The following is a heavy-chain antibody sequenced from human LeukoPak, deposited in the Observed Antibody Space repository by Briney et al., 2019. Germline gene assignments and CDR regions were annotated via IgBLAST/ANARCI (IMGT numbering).Heavy chain of an antibody. CDR3: AKAGRDSGSYYFDY. CDR1: GFTLSSYA. CDR2: ISGSGGST. J-gene: IGHJ4*02. V-gene: IGHV3-23*01. Sequence: GGSLRLSCAASGFTLSSYAMSWVRQAPGKGLEWVSAISGSGGSTYYADSVKGRFTIPRDNSKNTLYLQMNSLRAEDTAVYYCAKAGRDSGSYYFDYWGQGTLVTVSS. D-gene: IGHD1-26*01.